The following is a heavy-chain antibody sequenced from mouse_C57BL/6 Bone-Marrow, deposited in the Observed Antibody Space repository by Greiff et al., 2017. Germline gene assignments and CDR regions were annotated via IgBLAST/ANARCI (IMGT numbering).Heavy chain of an antibody. CDR1: GYTFTDYN. CDR2: INPNNGGT. V-gene: IGHV1-18*01. D-gene: IGHD1-1*01. CDR3: ARENYGSTFAY. Sequence: EVQLQQSGPELVKPGASVKIPCKASGYTFTDYNMDWVKQSHGKSLEWIGDINPNNGGTIYNQKFKGKATLTVDKSSSTAYMELRSLTSEDTAVEYCARENYGSTFAYWGQGTLVTVSA. J-gene: IGHJ3*01.